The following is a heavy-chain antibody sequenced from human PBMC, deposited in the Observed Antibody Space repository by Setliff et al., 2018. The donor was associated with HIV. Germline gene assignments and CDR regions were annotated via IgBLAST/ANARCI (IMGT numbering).Heavy chain of an antibody. CDR3: ARIIGSDISGAQYYFDH. J-gene: IGHJ4*02. CDR1: GGSISVSSHY. CDR2: IYYSGST. D-gene: IGHD1-20*01. V-gene: IGHV4-39*07. Sequence: LSLTCTVSGGSISVSSHYWGWIRQPPGKGLEWIGSIYYSGSTSYNPSLKSRLTISVDTSKNQFSLKLDSVTAADAAVYYCARIIGSDISGAQYYFDHWGQGSLVTVSS.